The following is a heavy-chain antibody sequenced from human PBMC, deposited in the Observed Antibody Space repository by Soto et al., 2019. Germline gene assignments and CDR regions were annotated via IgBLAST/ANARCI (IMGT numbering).Heavy chain of an antibody. D-gene: IGHD5-12*01. CDR3: ASYSGYDFGYYYGMDV. J-gene: IGHJ6*02. V-gene: IGHV3-33*01. CDR2: IWYDGSNK. Sequence: GGSLRLSCAASGFTFSSYGMHWVRQAPGKGLEWVAVIWYDGSNKYYADSVKGRFTISRDNSKNTLYLQMNSLRAEDTAVYYCASYSGYDFGYYYGMDVWGQGTTVTVSS. CDR1: GFTFSSYG.